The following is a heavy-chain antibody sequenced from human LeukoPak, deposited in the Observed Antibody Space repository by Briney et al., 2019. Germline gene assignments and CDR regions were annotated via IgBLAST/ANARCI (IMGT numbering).Heavy chain of an antibody. CDR1: GFTFSSYA. J-gene: IGHJ4*02. CDR2: ISGSGGST. D-gene: IGHD5-12*01. V-gene: IGHV3-23*01. CDR3: AKSKGNSGYDSFIFDD. Sequence: QPGGSLRLSCAASGFTFSSYAMSWVRQAPGKGLEWVSAISGSGGSTYYADSVKGRFTISRDNSKNTLYLQMTSLRAEDTAVYYCAKSKGNSGYDSFIFDDWGQGTLVTVPS.